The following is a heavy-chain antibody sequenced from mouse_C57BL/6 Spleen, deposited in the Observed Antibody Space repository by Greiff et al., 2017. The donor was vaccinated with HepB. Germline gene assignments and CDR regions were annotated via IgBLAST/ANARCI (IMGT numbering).Heavy chain of an antibody. CDR3: ARFGSLITTVVPYFDY. Sequence: QVQLKESGAELVKPGASVKLSCKASGYTFTSYWMHWVKQRPGQGLEWIGMIHPNSGSTNYNEKFKSKATLTVDKSSSTAYMQLSSLTSEDSAVYYCARFGSLITTVVPYFDYWGQGTTLTVSS. D-gene: IGHD1-1*01. CDR1: GYTFTSYW. J-gene: IGHJ2*01. CDR2: IHPNSGST. V-gene: IGHV1-64*01.